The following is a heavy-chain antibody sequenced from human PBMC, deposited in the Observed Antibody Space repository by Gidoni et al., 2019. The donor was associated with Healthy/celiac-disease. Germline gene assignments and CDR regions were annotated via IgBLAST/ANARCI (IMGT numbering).Heavy chain of an antibody. V-gene: IGHV4-4*07. CDR3: AIHYDYLSGYYYYGMDV. J-gene: IGHJ6*02. CDR2: IYTSGST. D-gene: IGHD5-12*01. Sequence: QVQLQESGPGLVKPSETLSLTCTVSGGSIRSYYWGWIRQPAGKGLEWIGRIYTSGSTNYNPSLKSRVTMSVDTSKNQFSLKLSSVTAADTAVYYCAIHYDYLSGYYYYGMDVWGQGTTVTVSS. CDR1: GGSIRSYY.